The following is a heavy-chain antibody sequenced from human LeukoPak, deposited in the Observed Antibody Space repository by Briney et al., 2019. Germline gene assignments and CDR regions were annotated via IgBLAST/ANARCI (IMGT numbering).Heavy chain of an antibody. V-gene: IGHV1-69*04. CDR2: IIPIFGIA. D-gene: IGHD2-15*01. J-gene: IGHJ6*02. CDR3: ARDLGDGGSCCLWYYGMDV. Sequence: SVKVSCKASGGTFSSYAISWVRQAPGQGLEWMGRIIPIFGIANYAQKLQGRVTITADKSTSTAYMELSSLRSEDTAVYYCARDLGDGGSCCLWYYGMDVWGQGTTVTVSS. CDR1: GGTFSSYA.